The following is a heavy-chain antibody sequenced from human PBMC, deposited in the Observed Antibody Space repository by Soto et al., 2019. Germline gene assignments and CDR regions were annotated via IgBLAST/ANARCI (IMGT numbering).Heavy chain of an antibody. CDR1: GFSLSTSGMC. J-gene: IGHJ6*02. V-gene: IGHV2-70*01. CDR3: ARIPTYYDILTGFREYYGMDV. CDR2: IDWDDDT. D-gene: IGHD3-9*01. Sequence: SGPTVVNPTQTLTLTCTFSGFSLSTSGMCVSWIRQPPGKALEWLALIDWDDDTYYSTSLKTRLTISKDTSKNQVVLTMTNMDPVDTATYYCARIPTYYDILTGFREYYGMDVWGQGTTVTVSS.